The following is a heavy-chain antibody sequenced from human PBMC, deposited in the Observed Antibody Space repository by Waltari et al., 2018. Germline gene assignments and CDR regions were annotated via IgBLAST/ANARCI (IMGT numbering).Heavy chain of an antibody. CDR1: GGSISSRSYY. CDR2: VYISVST. Sequence: QVRLQESGPGLVKPSQTLSPTCTVSGGSISSRSYYWRWVRQPPGKGLGWIGYVYISVSTYYNPSLMTRVDISKHTATNQFSLKLTSVTAADTAVYYCARVTAVTGTGGMDVWGQGTTVIVSS. CDR3: ARVTAVTGTGGMDV. V-gene: IGHV4-30-4*01. D-gene: IGHD6-19*01. J-gene: IGHJ6*02.